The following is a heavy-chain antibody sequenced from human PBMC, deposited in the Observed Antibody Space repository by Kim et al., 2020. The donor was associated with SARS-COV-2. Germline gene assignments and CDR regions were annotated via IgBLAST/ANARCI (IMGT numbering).Heavy chain of an antibody. V-gene: IGHV4-59*01. CDR3: ARGLPINYYGMDV. Sequence: SETLSLTCTVSGGSISSSYWSWIRQPPGKGLEWIGYIYYSGSTKYNPSLKSRVTISVATSKIKFSLNLSSMSAADTAVYYCARGLPINYYGMDVWGQGTTVTVSS. CDR2: IYYSGST. J-gene: IGHJ6*02. D-gene: IGHD3-9*01. CDR1: GGSISSSY.